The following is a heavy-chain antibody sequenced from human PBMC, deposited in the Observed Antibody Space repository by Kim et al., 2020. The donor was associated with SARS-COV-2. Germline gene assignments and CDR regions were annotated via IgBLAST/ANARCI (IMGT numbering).Heavy chain of an antibody. D-gene: IGHD1-26*01. CDR3: ARDSGLAYAMEA. J-gene: IGHJ6*02. Sequence: YYTDSVKGGFTTSRDNAKNSLYLQMNRLRYEDTAGYYCARDSGLAYAMEAWGQGTTVTVSS. V-gene: IGHV3-48*02.